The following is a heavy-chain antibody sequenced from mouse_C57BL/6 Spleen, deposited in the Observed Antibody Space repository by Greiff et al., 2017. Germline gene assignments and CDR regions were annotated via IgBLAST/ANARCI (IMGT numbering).Heavy chain of an antibody. CDR3: ARGGLLRYGYFDY. Sequence: VQLQQSGAELVRPGTSVKLSCKASGYTFTSYWMHWVKQRPGQGLEWIGVIDPSDSYTNYNQKFKGKATLTVDTSSSTAYMQLSSLTSEDSAVYYCARGGLLRYGYFDYWGQGTTLTVSS. D-gene: IGHD1-1*01. J-gene: IGHJ2*01. CDR2: IDPSDSYT. V-gene: IGHV1-59*01. CDR1: GYTFTSYW.